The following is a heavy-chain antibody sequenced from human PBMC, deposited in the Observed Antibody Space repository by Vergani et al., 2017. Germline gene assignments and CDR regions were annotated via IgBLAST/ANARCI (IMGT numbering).Heavy chain of an antibody. CDR1: VYTFSNYY. Sequence: QVQVVQSGAEVKKSGASVKVSCKTSVYTFSNYYMHWVRQAPGQGLEWMGIINPSGGHTNYAQKFQGRVTMTRDTSTSTVYMELSSLRSEDTAIYYCASGDYGILTGYRYWGQGTLVTVSA. D-gene: IGHD3-9*01. J-gene: IGHJ4*02. CDR2: INPSGGHT. CDR3: ASGDYGILTGYRY. V-gene: IGHV1-46*03.